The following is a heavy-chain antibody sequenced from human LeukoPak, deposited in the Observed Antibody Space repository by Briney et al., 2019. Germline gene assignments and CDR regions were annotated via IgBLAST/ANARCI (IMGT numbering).Heavy chain of an antibody. CDR3: ARVGGGPDY. Sequence: GASVKVSCKASGYTFTSYGISWVRQAPGQGLEWMGWINPNSGGTNYAQKFQGRVTMTRDTSISTAYMELSRLRSDDTAVYYCARVGGGPDYWGQGTLVTVSS. D-gene: IGHD3-10*01. J-gene: IGHJ4*02. V-gene: IGHV1-2*02. CDR1: GYTFTSYG. CDR2: INPNSGGT.